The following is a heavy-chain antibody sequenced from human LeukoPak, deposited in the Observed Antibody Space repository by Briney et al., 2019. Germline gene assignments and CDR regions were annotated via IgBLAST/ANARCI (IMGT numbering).Heavy chain of an antibody. CDR1: GYTFTSYA. D-gene: IGHD6-19*01. Sequence: ASVKVSCKSSGYTFTSYAMNWVRQAPGQGLEWMGWINTNTGNPTYAQGFTGRFVFSLDTSVSTAYLQISSLKAEDTAVYYCAREGLGIAVAEVDYWGQGTLVTVSS. CDR3: AREGLGIAVAEVDY. J-gene: IGHJ4*02. CDR2: INTNTGNP. V-gene: IGHV7-4-1*02.